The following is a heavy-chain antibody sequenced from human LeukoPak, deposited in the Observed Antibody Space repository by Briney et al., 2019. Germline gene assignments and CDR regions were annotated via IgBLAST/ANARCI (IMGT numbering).Heavy chain of an antibody. CDR2: ISGYNGNT. CDR1: GCTFTNYG. J-gene: IGHJ5*02. Sequence: ASMKVSCKASGCTFTNYGICWVRQAPGQGLEWMGWISGYNGNTNYAQRLQGRVTMTTDTSTSTAYMELRSLKSDDTAVYYCARGGAYNWFDPWGQGTLVTVSS. CDR3: ARGGAYNWFDP. V-gene: IGHV1-18*01. D-gene: IGHD3-16*01.